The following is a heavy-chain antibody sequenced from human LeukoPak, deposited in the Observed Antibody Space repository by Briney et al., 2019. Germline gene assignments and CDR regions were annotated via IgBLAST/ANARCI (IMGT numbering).Heavy chain of an antibody. CDR1: GNTFAGYY. CDR2: LNPNSSDT. V-gene: IGHV1-2*02. Sequence: WASVKVSCKASGNTFAGYYIHWVRQAPGQGLEWMGWLNPNSSDTRYAQKFQGRVTMTRDTSITTAYMDLSGLRSDDTAMYYCARRSDTTGGFNYWGQGTLVTVSS. CDR3: ARRSDTTGGFNY. D-gene: IGHD1-1*01. J-gene: IGHJ4*02.